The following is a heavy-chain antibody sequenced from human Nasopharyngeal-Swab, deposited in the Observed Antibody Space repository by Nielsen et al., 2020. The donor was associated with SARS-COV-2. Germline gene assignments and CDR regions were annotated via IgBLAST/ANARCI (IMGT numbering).Heavy chain of an antibody. D-gene: IGHD1-26*01. V-gene: IGHV3-48*02. CDR3: ARDRSPLRGRATGDYFDY. J-gene: IGHJ4*02. CDR2: ISSSSSTI. Sequence: GESLKISCAASGFTFSSYSMNWVRQAPGKGLEWVSYISSSSSTISYADSVKGRFTISRDNAKNSLYLQMNSLRDEDTAVYYCARDRSPLRGRATGDYFDYWGQGTLVTVSS. CDR1: GFTFSSYS.